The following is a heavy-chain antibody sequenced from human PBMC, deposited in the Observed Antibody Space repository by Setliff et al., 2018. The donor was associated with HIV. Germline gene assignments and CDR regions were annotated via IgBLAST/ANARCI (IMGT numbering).Heavy chain of an antibody. D-gene: IGHD3-10*01. CDR3: ARALPTNYYGSDNWFDP. CDR2: IDHSGST. Sequence: LSLTCTVYGASFTTHYWTWIRQPPGKGLEWIGEIDHSGSTKENPSLKSRVTMSIDTSKDQFSLKLRFVTAADMGVYYCARALPTNYYGSDNWFDPWGQGTLVTVSS. J-gene: IGHJ5*02. V-gene: IGHV4-34*01. CDR1: GASFTTHY.